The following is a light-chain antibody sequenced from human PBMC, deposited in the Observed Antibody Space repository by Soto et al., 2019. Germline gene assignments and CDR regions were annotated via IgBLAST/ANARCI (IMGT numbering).Light chain of an antibody. V-gene: IGLV2-8*01. CDR2: EVT. CDR3: NSFAGYSTL. CDR1: SRDVGGYDY. J-gene: IGLJ2*01. Sequence: QSALTQPPSASGSPGQSVTISCTGTSRDVGGYDYVSWYQQHPGKAPKLIIYEVTKRPSGVPDRFSGSKSGNTASLTVSGLKAEDEADYYCNSFAGYSTLFGGGTKVTVL.